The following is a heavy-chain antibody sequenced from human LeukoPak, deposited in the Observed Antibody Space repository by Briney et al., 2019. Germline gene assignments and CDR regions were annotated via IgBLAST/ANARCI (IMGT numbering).Heavy chain of an antibody. CDR1: GGSFSGYY. Sequence: SETLSLTCAVYGGSFSGYYWSWIRQPPGKGLEWIGEINHSGSTNYNPSLKSRVTISVDTSKNQFSLKLSSVTAADTAVYYCARDHLEDTALGYWGQGTLVTVSS. D-gene: IGHD5-18*01. J-gene: IGHJ4*02. CDR2: INHSGST. CDR3: ARDHLEDTALGY. V-gene: IGHV4-34*01.